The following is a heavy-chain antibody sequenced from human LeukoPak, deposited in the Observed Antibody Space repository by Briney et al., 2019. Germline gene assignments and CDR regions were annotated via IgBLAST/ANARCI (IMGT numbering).Heavy chain of an antibody. J-gene: IGHJ4*02. V-gene: IGHV3-30*18. CDR1: GFTFSSYG. CDR2: ISYDGSNK. D-gene: IGHD6-19*01. CDR3: AKAYSSGWRTWVHFDY. Sequence: GGSLRLSCAASGFTFSSYGMHWVRQAPGKGLEWVAVISYDGSNKYYADSVKGRFTISRDNSKNTLYLQMNSLRAEDTAVYYCAKAYSSGWRTWVHFDYWGQGTLVTVSS.